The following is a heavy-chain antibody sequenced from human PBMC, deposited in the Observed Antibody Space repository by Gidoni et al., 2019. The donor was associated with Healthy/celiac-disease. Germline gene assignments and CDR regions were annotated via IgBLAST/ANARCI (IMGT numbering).Heavy chain of an antibody. CDR1: GGSISSSSYY. Sequence: QLQLQESGPGLVKPSATLSLTCTVSGGSISSSSYYWGWIRQPPGTGLEWIGSIYYSGSTYYNPSIKSRVTISVDTSKNQFSLKLSSVTAADTAVYYCAYGDSSGWHGVDYWGQGTLVTVSS. J-gene: IGHJ4*02. CDR2: IYYSGST. CDR3: AYGDSSGWHGVDY. V-gene: IGHV4-39*01. D-gene: IGHD6-19*01.